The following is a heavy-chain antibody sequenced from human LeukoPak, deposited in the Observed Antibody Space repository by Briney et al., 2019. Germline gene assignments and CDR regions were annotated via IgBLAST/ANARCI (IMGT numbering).Heavy chain of an antibody. CDR1: GFTFRSSA. Sequence: GGSLRLSCAASGFTFRSSAMHWVRRAPGAGLEWVALIWSDGSNKYYADSVKGRFTISRDKSKNTLYLQMDSLRAEDTAVYYCARAGYCSGGSCYGSDYWGQGTLVSVSS. CDR2: IWSDGSNK. D-gene: IGHD2-15*01. J-gene: IGHJ4*02. V-gene: IGHV3-33*01. CDR3: ARAGYCSGGSCYGSDY.